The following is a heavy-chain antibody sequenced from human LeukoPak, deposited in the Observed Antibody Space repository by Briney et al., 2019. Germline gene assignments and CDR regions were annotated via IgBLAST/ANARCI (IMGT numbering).Heavy chain of an antibody. V-gene: IGHV1-2*06. D-gene: IGHD2-15*01. CDR1: GYTFTGYY. Sequence: ASVKVSCKASGYTFTGYYMHWVRQAPGQGLEWMGRINLNSGGTNYAQKFQGRVTMTRDTSISTVYMELSRLRSDDTAVYYCALYCSGGSCYHFDYWGQGTLVTVSS. CDR2: INLNSGGT. J-gene: IGHJ4*02. CDR3: ALYCSGGSCYHFDY.